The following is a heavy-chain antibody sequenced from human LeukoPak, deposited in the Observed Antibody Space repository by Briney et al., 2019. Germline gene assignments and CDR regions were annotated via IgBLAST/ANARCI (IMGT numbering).Heavy chain of an antibody. CDR3: ARGVEPLAANTLAY. V-gene: IGHV3-53*01. CDR2: LYSDGNT. J-gene: IGHJ4*02. Sequence: GGSLRLSCAASGFTVITNDMTWVRQAPGKGLEWVSVLYSDGNTKYADSVQGRFTISRDNSKNTLYLEMNSLSPDDTAVYYCARGVEPLAANTLAYWGQGNPGHRLL. D-gene: IGHD1-14*01. CDR1: GFTVITND.